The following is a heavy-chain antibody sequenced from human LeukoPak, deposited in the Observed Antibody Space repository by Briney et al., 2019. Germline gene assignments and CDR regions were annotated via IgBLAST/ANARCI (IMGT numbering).Heavy chain of an antibody. D-gene: IGHD3-16*02. V-gene: IGHV1-2*02. CDR2: INPNSGAT. J-gene: IGHJ4*02. CDR1: GYSFTAYY. CDR3: ARVEGYTG. Sequence: ASVKVSCKASGYSFTAYYLHWVRQAPGQGLEWMGWINPNSGATNYAQKFQGRVTMTRDTSIDTAYMQLSSLRSDDTAVYYCARVEGYTGWGQGTLVTVSS.